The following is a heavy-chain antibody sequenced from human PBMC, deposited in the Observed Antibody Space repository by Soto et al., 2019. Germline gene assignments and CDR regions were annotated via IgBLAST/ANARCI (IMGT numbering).Heavy chain of an antibody. CDR3: ARGVGIQLWLTPDY. D-gene: IGHD5-18*01. V-gene: IGHV1-46*01. Sequence: QVQLVQSGAEVKKPGASVKVSCKASGYTFTSYYMHWVRQAPGQGLEWMGIINPSGGSTSYAQEFQGRVTMPXXTXSSTVYMELSSLTSEDTAVYYCARGVGIQLWLTPDYWGQGTLVTVSS. CDR1: GYTFTSYY. J-gene: IGHJ4*02. CDR2: INPSGGST.